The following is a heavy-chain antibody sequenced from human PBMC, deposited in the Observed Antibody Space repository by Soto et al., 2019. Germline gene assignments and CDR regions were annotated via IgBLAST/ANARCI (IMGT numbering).Heavy chain of an antibody. J-gene: IGHJ6*03. CDR3: ARDSVDIVVVPAANYYYYMDV. CDR2: ISAYNGNT. D-gene: IGHD2-2*01. CDR1: GYTFTSYG. V-gene: IGHV1-18*01. Sequence: ASVKVSCKASGYTFTSYGISWVRQAPGQGLEWMGWISAYNGNTNYAQKLQGRVTMTTDTSTSTAYMELRSLRSDDTAVYYCARDSVDIVVVPAANYYYYMDVWGKGTTVTVSS.